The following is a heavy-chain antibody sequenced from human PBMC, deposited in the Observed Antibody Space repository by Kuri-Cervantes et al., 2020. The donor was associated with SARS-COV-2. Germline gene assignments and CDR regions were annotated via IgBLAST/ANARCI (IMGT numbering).Heavy chain of an antibody. J-gene: IGHJ4*02. V-gene: IGHV3-48*01. CDR3: ARGGGWQPLDY. CDR1: GFTFSSYS. CDR2: ISSSSSTI. Sequence: GESLKISCAASGFTFSSYSMNWVRQAPGKGLEWVSYISSSSSTIYYADSVKGRFTISRDNSKNTLYLQMNSLRAEDTAVYYCARGGGWQPLDYWGQGTLVTVSS. D-gene: IGHD2-15*01.